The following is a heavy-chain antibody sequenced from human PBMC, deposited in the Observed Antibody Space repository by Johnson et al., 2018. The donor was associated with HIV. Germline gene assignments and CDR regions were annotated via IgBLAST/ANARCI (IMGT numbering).Heavy chain of an antibody. CDR3: ARDGPPYDSGNSGGAFDI. CDR2: ISYDGSNK. J-gene: IGHJ3*02. D-gene: IGHD4-23*01. CDR1: GFTFSSYA. V-gene: IGHV3-30*04. Sequence: QVQLVESGGGVVQPGRSLRLSCAASGFTFSSYAMHWVRQAPGKGLEWVAVISYDGSNKYYADSVKGRFTISRDNSKNTLYLQMNSLRAEDTAVYYCARDGPPYDSGNSGGAFDIWGQGTMVAVSS.